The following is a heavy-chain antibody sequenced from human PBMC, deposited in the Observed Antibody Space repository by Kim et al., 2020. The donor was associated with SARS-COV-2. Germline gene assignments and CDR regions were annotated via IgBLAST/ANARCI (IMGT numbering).Heavy chain of an antibody. CDR1: GYTVTYSY. CDR2: IYSGGNT. V-gene: IGHV3-66*01. CDR3: AAVVFYHPAGYFKN. J-gene: IGHJ1*01. Sequence: GGSLRLSCAASGYTVTYSYMGWVRQAPGKGLEWVSFIYSGGNTIYADSVKGRLIISRDHTKNTLFFQLISLRAADTAAYYCAAVVFYHPAGYFKNWGQGT. D-gene: IGHD2-2*01.